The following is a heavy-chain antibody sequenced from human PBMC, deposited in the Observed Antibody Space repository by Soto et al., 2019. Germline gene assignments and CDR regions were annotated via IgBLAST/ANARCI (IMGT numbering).Heavy chain of an antibody. CDR2: ISWNSGSI. Sequence: EVQLVESGGGLVQPGRSLRLSCAASGFTFDDYAMHWVRQAPGKGLEWVSGISWNSGSIGYADSVEGRFTISRDNAKNSLYLQMNSLRAEDTALYYCATAAGTGYWGQGTLVTVS. V-gene: IGHV3-9*01. J-gene: IGHJ4*02. CDR1: GFTFDDYA. CDR3: ATAAGTGY. D-gene: IGHD6-13*01.